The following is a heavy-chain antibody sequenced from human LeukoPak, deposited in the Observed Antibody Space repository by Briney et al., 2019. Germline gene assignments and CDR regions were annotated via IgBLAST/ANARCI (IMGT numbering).Heavy chain of an antibody. V-gene: IGHV1-69*04. CDR1: GGTFSSYA. D-gene: IGHD1-26*01. CDR2: IIPILGIA. Sequence: GASVKVSCKASGGTFSSYAISWVRQAPGQGLEWMGRIIPILGIASYAQKFQGRVTITADKSTSTAYMELSSLRSEDTAVYYCARVNLLGATLFDYWGQGTLVTVSS. J-gene: IGHJ4*02. CDR3: ARVNLLGATLFDY.